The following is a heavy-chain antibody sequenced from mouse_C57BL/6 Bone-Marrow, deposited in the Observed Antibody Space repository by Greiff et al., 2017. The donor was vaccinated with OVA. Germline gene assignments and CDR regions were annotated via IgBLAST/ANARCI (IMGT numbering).Heavy chain of an antibody. V-gene: IGHV3-8*01. Sequence: DVMLVESGPGLAKPSQTLSLTCSVTGYSITSAYWNWIRKFPGNKLEYMGYISYSGSTYYNPSLKSRISITRDTSKNQYYLQLNSVTTEDTATYYCARYCNYYYAMDYWGQGTSVTVSS. CDR1: GYSITSAY. CDR3: ARYCNYYYAMDY. CDR2: ISYSGST. J-gene: IGHJ4*01. D-gene: IGHD2-1*01.